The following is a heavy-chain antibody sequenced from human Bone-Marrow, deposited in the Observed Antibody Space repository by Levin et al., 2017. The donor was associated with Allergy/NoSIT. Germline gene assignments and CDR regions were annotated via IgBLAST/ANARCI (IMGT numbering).Heavy chain of an antibody. J-gene: IGHJ5*02. D-gene: IGHD3-10*01. CDR3: AKDTGSSPTAWLHP. Sequence: LSLTCAASGFHFDISAMIWVRQAPGKGLEWISGINNRGDSINYAESVRGRFTVSRDNSEQTVSLEMTSLRVEDTAVYYCAKDTGSSPTAWLHPWGQGALVIVS. V-gene: IGHV3-23*01. CDR1: GFHFDISA. CDR2: INNRGDSI.